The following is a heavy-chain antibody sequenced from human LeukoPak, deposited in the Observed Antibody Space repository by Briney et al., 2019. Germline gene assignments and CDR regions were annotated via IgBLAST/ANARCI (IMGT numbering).Heavy chain of an antibody. D-gene: IGHD6-13*01. J-gene: IGHJ4*02. V-gene: IGHV4-59*01. Sequence: PSETLSLTCTVSGGSISSYYWSWIRQPPGKGLEWIVYIYYSGSTNYNPSLTSRVTISVDTPKNQFSLKLSSVTAADTAVYYCARRSCGLGRFDHGGQGTRVTVST. CDR3: ARRSCGLGRFDH. CDR2: IYYSGST. CDR1: GGSISSYY.